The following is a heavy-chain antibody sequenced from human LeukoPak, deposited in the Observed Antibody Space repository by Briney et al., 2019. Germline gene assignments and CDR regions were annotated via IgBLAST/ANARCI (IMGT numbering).Heavy chain of an antibody. CDR1: GFTFSSYA. Sequence: GGSLRLSCAASGFTFSSYAMNWVRQAPGKGLEWVSCITGSSDYIEYAESVKGRFTISRDNAKNSLYLEMNSLKAEDTAVYYCARDAPNWGDAFDTSGPGTMFSVSS. V-gene: IGHV3-21*01. CDR3: ARDAPNWGDAFDT. J-gene: IGHJ3*02. CDR2: ITGSSDYI. D-gene: IGHD7-27*01.